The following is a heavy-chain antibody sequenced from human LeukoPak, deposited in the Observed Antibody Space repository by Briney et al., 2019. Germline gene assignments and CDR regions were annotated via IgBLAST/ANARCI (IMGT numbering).Heavy chain of an antibody. CDR2: IYYSGST. V-gene: IGHV4-31*03. D-gene: IGHD3-10*01. J-gene: IGHJ4*02. CDR1: GDSISNGASY. Sequence: PSETLSLTCTVSGDSISNGASYWSWIRQHPGKGLEWIGYIYYSGSTHHTPSLNSRITMSVDTTKNQVSLKLTSVTAADTAVYYCARGAGTYDPYYFDYWGQGTLVTVSS. CDR3: ARGAGTYDPYYFDY.